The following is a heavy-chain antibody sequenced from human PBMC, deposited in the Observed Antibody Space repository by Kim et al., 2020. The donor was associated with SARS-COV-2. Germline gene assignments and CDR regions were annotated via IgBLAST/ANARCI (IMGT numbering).Heavy chain of an antibody. CDR1: GGTFSSYA. J-gene: IGHJ6*02. CDR3: ARDRWQQLDENYYYYYGMDV. D-gene: IGHD6-13*01. V-gene: IGHV1-69*04. CDR2: IIPILGIA. Sequence: SVKVSCKASGGTFSSYAISWVRQAPGQGLEWMGRIIPILGIANYAQKFQGRVTITADKSTSTAYMELSSLRSEDTAVYYCARDRWQQLDENYYYYYGMDVWGQGTTVTVSS.